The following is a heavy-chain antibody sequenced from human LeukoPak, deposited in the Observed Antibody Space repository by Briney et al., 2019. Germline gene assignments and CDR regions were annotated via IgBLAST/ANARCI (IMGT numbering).Heavy chain of an antibody. CDR1: GFTFSSYS. D-gene: IGHD2-15*01. V-gene: IGHV3-21*01. Sequence: KAGGSLRLSCAASGFTFSSYSMNWVRQAPGKGLEWVSSISSSSSYIYYADSVKGRFTISRDNAKNSLYLQMNSLRAEDTAVYYCARVSSYCSGGSCPEEIAMDVWGKGTTVTVSS. J-gene: IGHJ6*04. CDR2: ISSSSSYI. CDR3: ARVSSYCSGGSCPEEIAMDV.